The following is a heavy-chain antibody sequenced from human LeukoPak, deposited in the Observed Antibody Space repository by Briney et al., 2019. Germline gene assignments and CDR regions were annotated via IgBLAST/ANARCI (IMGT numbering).Heavy chain of an antibody. CDR1: GFTLSSYD. CDR3: ARSGSYGAFDI. D-gene: IGHD1-26*01. Sequence: GGSLRLSCAASGFTLSSYDMHWVRQATGKGLEWVSAIGTAGDTYYPGSVKGRFTISRENAKNSLYLQMNSLRAGDTAVYYCARSGSYGAFDIWGQGTMVTVSS. V-gene: IGHV3-13*01. CDR2: IGTAGDT. J-gene: IGHJ3*02.